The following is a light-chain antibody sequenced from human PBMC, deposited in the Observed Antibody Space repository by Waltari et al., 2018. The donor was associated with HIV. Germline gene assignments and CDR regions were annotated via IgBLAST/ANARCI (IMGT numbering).Light chain of an antibody. CDR3: QQYDNLPPLT. Sequence: DIQMTQSPSSLSASVGDRVTITCQASQDISNYLNWYQHKPGKAPKLLIYDASNLETGVPSRFSGSGSGTDFTFTISSLKPEDIATYYCQQYDNLPPLTFGGGTKVEIK. J-gene: IGKJ4*01. CDR1: QDISNY. CDR2: DAS. V-gene: IGKV1-33*01.